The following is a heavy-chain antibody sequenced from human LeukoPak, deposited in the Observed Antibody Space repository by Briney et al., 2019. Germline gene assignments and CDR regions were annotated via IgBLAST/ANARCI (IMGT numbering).Heavy chain of an antibody. V-gene: IGHV1-24*01. CDR2: FDPEDGET. J-gene: IGHJ4*02. Sequence: ASVKVSCKVSGYTLTELSMHWVRQAPGKGLEWMGGFDPEDGETIYAQKFQGRVTMTEDTSTDTAYMELSRLRSDDTAVYYCARTYYYDSSGPVTDYWGQGTLVTVSS. CDR1: GYTLTELS. CDR3: ARTYYYDSSGPVTDY. D-gene: IGHD3-22*01.